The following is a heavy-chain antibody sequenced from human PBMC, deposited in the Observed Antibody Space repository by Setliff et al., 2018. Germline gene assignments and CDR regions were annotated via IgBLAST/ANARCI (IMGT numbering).Heavy chain of an antibody. D-gene: IGHD6-13*01. CDR3: ARHRGRAAAGTCFDI. CDR1: GYSFTNYW. V-gene: IGHV5-51*01. Sequence: GESLKISCKGSGYSFTNYWIGWVRQMPGKGLEWMGIIYPLDSDTRYSPSFQGQVTISADKSVSTAYLQWSSLKASDTAIYYCARHRGRAAAGTCFDIWGQGTLVTVSS. CDR2: IYPLDSDT. J-gene: IGHJ4*02.